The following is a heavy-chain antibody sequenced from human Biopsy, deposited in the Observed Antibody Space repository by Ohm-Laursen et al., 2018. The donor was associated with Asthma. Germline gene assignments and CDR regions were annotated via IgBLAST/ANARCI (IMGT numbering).Heavy chain of an antibody. V-gene: IGHV3-9*01. Sequence: TLSLTCAASGFSFDDCAMHWVRQAPGKGLEWVSSISWNSGNIDYADSVKGRFTISRDNAKNSLFLQMNNLRAEDTAVYYCVRSGTKWELYDAFDIWGQGTMVTVSS. CDR3: VRSGTKWELYDAFDI. J-gene: IGHJ3*02. CDR2: ISWNSGNI. D-gene: IGHD1/OR15-1a*01. CDR1: GFSFDDCA.